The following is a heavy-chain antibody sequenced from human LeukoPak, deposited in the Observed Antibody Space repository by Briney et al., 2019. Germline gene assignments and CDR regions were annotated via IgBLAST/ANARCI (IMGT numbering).Heavy chain of an antibody. CDR2: MNPNSGNT. J-gene: IGHJ3*02. CDR1: GYTFTSYD. D-gene: IGHD7-27*01. Sequence: ASVKVSCKASGYTFTSYDINWVRQATGQGLEWMGWMNPNSGNTGYAQKFQGRVTMTRNTSISTAYMELSSLRSEDTAVYYCTRGGSSNWDLKGAFDIWGQGTMVTVSS. V-gene: IGHV1-8*01. CDR3: TRGGSSNWDLKGAFDI.